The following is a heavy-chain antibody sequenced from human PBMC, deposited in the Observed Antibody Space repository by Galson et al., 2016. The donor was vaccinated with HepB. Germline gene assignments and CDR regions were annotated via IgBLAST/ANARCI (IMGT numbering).Heavy chain of an antibody. V-gene: IGHV1-3*01. CDR3: ARGAGYGSGGYYTWFDP. Sequence: SVKVSCKASGYTFSNYGIHWVRQASGQGLDWMGWINAGNGYTKYSQKFQGRVTITRDTSASTAYMELSSLRYEDTAVYYCARGAGYGSGGYYTWFDPWGQGTLVTVSS. J-gene: IGHJ5*02. CDR2: INAGNGYT. CDR1: GYTFSNYG. D-gene: IGHD3-10*01.